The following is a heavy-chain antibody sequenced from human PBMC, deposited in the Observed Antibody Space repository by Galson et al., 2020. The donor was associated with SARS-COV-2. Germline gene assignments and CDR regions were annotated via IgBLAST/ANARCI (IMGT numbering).Heavy chain of an antibody. V-gene: IGHV3-73*01. CDR1: GFTFSGSA. Sequence: QLGESLKISCAASGFTFSGSAIHWVRQASGKGLEWVGRIKSKANSYATAYAASVKGRFTMSRDDSKNTAYLQMNSLKTEDTALYYCTSGYCSSSTCYPEFDPWGQGTPVTVSS. CDR3: TSGYCSSSTCYPEFDP. D-gene: IGHD2-2*01. CDR2: IKSKANSYAT. J-gene: IGHJ5*02.